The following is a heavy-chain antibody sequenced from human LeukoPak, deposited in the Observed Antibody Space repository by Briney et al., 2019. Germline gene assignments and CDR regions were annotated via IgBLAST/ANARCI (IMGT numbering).Heavy chain of an antibody. J-gene: IGHJ4*02. CDR2: ISSSSSYI. CDR1: GFSVKTYS. Sequence: GGSLRLSCAASGFSVKTYSMNWVRVRQAPGKGLEWVSSISSSSSYIYYADSVKGRFTISRDNAKNSLYLQMNSLRAEDTAVYYCARDPWELLHYFDYWGQGTLVTVSS. CDR3: ARDPWELLHYFDY. D-gene: IGHD1-26*01. V-gene: IGHV3-21*01.